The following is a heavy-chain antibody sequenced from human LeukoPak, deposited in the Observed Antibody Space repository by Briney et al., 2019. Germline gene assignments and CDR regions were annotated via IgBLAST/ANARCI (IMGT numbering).Heavy chain of an antibody. CDR2: INAGNGNT. CDR3: AREDYSNYYYYMDV. CDR1: GYTFTSYA. Sequence: ASVELSYKPSGYTFTSYAMHWVSQAPGQRLEWMGWINAGNGNTKYSQELQGRVTITRDTSASAAYMELSSLRSEDMAVYYCAREDYSNYYYYMDVWGKGTTVTVSS. D-gene: IGHD4-11*01. J-gene: IGHJ6*03. V-gene: IGHV1-3*03.